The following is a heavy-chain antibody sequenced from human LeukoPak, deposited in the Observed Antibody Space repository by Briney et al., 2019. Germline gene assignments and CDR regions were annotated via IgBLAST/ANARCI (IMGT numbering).Heavy chain of an antibody. J-gene: IGHJ4*02. D-gene: IGHD1-14*01. Sequence: ASGPTLVNLTQTLTLTCTFSGFALSTSGMCVSWIRQLLGKALEWLARIDWDDDKYYSTSLKTRLTISKDTAKNQVVITMTSMDPVDTAAYDCARIRDPALTSDYGGEGTGLTVS. V-gene: IGHV2-70*11. CDR3: ARIRDPALTSDY. CDR2: IDWDDDK. CDR1: GFALSTSGMC.